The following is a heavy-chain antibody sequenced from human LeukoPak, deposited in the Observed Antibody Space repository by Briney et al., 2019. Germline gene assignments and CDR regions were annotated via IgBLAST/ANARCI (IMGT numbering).Heavy chain of an antibody. CDR2: IKQDGSEK. Sequence: GGSLRLSCASSGFTFSDYWMSWVRQAPGKGLEWVANIKQDGSEKYYVDSVKGRFSISRDNAKNSLYLQMNSLRAEDTAVYYCVRDRAYFDSSGFYNLDYWGQGTLVTVSS. D-gene: IGHD3-22*01. J-gene: IGHJ4*02. V-gene: IGHV3-7*01. CDR3: VRDRAYFDSSGFYNLDY. CDR1: GFTFSDYW.